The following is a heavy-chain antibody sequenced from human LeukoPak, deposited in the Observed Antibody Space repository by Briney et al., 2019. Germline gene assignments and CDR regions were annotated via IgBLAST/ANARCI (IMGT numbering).Heavy chain of an antibody. J-gene: IGHJ4*02. Sequence: TGGSLRLSCAASGFTFSSYGMHWVRQAPGKGLEWVAFIRYDGSNKYYADSVKGRFTISRDNSKNTLYLQMNSLRAEDTAVYYCAKDTMIVVVSVGIDYWGQGTLVTVSS. CDR1: GFTFSSYG. CDR3: AKDTMIVVVSVGIDY. CDR2: IRYDGSNK. V-gene: IGHV3-30*02. D-gene: IGHD3-22*01.